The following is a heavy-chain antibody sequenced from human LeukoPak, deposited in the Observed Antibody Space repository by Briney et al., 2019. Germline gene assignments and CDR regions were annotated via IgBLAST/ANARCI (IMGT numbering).Heavy chain of an antibody. Sequence: SETLSLTCSVSGDSISSHYWSWIRQPPGKGLEWIGYIYCSGSTKYSPSLKSRVTISVDTSKNHFSLKLSSVTAADTAVYYCARDVYYYDSSHSRAFDIWGQGTMVTVSS. CDR1: GDSISSHY. V-gene: IGHV4-59*11. CDR2: IYCSGST. J-gene: IGHJ3*02. CDR3: ARDVYYYDSSHSRAFDI. D-gene: IGHD3-22*01.